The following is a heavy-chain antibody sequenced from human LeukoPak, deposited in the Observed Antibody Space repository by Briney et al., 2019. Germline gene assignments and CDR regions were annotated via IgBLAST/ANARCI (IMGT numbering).Heavy chain of an antibody. J-gene: IGHJ5*02. D-gene: IGHD4-11*01. CDR1: GFTVSSKY. Sequence: GGSLRLSCAASGFTVSSKYMAWVRRAPGKGLGWVSVVYSGTGTYYADAVKGRFTISRDKSKNTLFLQMNSLRAEDTAVYYCARVTYSNYVLNWFDPWGQGTLVTVSS. CDR2: VYSGTGT. CDR3: ARVTYSNYVLNWFDP. V-gene: IGHV3-53*01.